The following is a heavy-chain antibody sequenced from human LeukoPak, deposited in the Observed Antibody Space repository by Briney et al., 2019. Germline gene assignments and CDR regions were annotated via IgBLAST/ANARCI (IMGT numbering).Heavy chain of an antibody. CDR2: ISGSGGST. D-gene: IGHD1-26*01. CDR1: GFTFSSYA. V-gene: IGHV3-23*01. J-gene: IGHJ5*02. Sequence: GASLRLACAASGFTFSSYAMSWVRQAPGKGLEWVSAISGSGGSTYYEDSVKGRFTISRDNSKNTLYLQMNSRRAEDTAVYYCAKSGGSYYGSWFDPWGQGTLVTVSS. CDR3: AKSGGSYYGSWFDP.